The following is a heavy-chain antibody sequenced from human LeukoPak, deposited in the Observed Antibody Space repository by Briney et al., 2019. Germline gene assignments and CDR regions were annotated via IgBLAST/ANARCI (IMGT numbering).Heavy chain of an antibody. CDR2: IYYSGST. Sequence: SETLSLTCTVSGGSISGYYWSWIWQPPGQGLEYIGHIYYSGSTNYNPSLESRVTILVDTSKNQFSLRLSSVTAADTALYYCARRGYCSGGTCYSFDYWGQGTLVTVSS. CDR3: ARRGYCSGGTCYSFDY. CDR1: GGSISGYY. D-gene: IGHD2-15*01. J-gene: IGHJ4*02. V-gene: IGHV4-59*08.